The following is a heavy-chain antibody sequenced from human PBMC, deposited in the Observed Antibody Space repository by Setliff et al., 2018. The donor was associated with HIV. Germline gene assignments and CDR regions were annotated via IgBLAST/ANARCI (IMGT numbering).Heavy chain of an antibody. V-gene: IGHV5-51*01. CDR3: ARQEAIVGTIKGWFDL. Sequence: PGESLKISCQGSGYNFVDYSIAWVRQVPGKGLEWMGIIYPVDSETRYSPSSQGQVNISADKSINTAYLQWTSLKASDSAIYYCARQEAIVGTIKGWFDLWGQGTLVTVSS. D-gene: IGHD5-12*01. CDR2: IYPVDSET. J-gene: IGHJ5*02. CDR1: GYNFVDYS.